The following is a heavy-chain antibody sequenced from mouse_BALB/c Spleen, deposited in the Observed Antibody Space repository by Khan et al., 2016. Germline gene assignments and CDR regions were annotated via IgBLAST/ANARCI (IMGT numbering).Heavy chain of an antibody. Sequence: EVQLQESGPGLVKPSQSLSLTCTASGYSITSDYAWNWIRQFPGNKLEWMGYISYSGSTSYNPSLKSRISITRDNSKNQFFLRMNSVPTEATATYYCATGTYYFDYWGQDTTLTVSS. CDR3: ATGTYYFDY. J-gene: IGHJ2*01. D-gene: IGHD4-1*01. CDR1: GYSITSDYA. CDR2: ISYSGST. V-gene: IGHV3-2*02.